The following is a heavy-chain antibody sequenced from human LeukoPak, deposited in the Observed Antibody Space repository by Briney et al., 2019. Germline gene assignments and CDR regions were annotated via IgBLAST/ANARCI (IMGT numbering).Heavy chain of an antibody. CDR3: ARSGFSTGFYLDF. V-gene: IGHV1-2*02. CDR2: IDPPSGAP. CDR1: GYTFTGQF. J-gene: IGHJ4*02. Sequence: GASVKVSCEASGYTFTGQFIHWLRQAPGQGLEWMGWIDPPSGAPHYAPKLQDRVTMTRDTSIATAYLEVHRLKSDDTAVYYCARSGFSTGFYLDFWGQGTLISVSS. D-gene: IGHD6-19*01.